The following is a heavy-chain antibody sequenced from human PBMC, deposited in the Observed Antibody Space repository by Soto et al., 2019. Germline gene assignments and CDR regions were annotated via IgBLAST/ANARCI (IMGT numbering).Heavy chain of an antibody. CDR3: AREGGGYCSGGSCLNYFDY. D-gene: IGHD2-15*01. Sequence: QVQLVQSGADVKKPGASVRVSCRASGYIFTSYGITWVRQAPGQGLEWMGWIIPIFGTANYAQKFQGRVTITADESTSTAYMELSSLRSEDTAVYYCAREGGGYCSGGSCLNYFDYWGQGTLVTVSS. CDR2: IIPIFGTA. J-gene: IGHJ4*02. V-gene: IGHV1-69*13. CDR1: GYIFTSYG.